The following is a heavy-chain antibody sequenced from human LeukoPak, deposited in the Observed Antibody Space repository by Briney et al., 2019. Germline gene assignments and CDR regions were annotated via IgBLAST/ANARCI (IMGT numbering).Heavy chain of an antibody. CDR1: GFTFSSYG. D-gene: IGHD6-19*01. J-gene: IGHJ4*02. V-gene: IGHV3-33*01. CDR3: ARDKRQWLPPGGHYFDY. CDR2: IWYDGSNK. Sequence: PGRSLRLSCAASGFTFSSYGMHWVRQAPGKGLEWVAVIWYDGSNKYYADSVKGRFTISRDNSKNTLYLQMNSLRAEDTAVYYCARDKRQWLPPGGHYFDYWGQGTLVTVSS.